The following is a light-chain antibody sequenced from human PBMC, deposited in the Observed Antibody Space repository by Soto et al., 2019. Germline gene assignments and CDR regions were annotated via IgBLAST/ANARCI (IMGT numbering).Light chain of an antibody. CDR2: GVS. V-gene: IGKV3-20*01. CDR1: QTVTSGY. J-gene: IGKJ1*01. Sequence: PGERATLSCRASQTVTSGYLAXYQXKXGXXXRXXXYGVSTGATGIPDRFSGSGYGTDFTLTISRLEPEDFAVYFCQVYGSSSKTFGQGNKVDIK. CDR3: QVYGSSSKT.